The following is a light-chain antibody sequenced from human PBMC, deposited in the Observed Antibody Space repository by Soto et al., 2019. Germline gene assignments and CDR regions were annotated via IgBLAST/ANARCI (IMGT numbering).Light chain of an antibody. V-gene: IGKV1-5*03. CDR1: HSVNSW. CDR3: QQYSMFSS. Sequence: DIQMTQSPSTLSASVGDRVTITCRASHSVNSWLAWYQQKPGKAPKLLIYMASNLESGDPSRFSGSGSGTEFTLTISSLQPDDFATYYCQQYSMFSSFGGGTKVEIK. CDR2: MAS. J-gene: IGKJ4*01.